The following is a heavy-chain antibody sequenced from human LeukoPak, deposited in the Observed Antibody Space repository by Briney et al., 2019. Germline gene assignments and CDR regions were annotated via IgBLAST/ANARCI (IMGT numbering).Heavy chain of an antibody. Sequence: PGGSLRLSCAASGFTFSDYYMSWIRQAPGKGLEWVSYISSSGSTIYYADSVEGRFTISRDNAKNSLYLQMNSLRAEDTAVYYCAKSMTIFGEKGAFDIWGQGTMVTVSS. J-gene: IGHJ3*02. V-gene: IGHV3-11*01. CDR1: GFTFSDYY. D-gene: IGHD3-3*01. CDR2: ISSSGSTI. CDR3: AKSMTIFGEKGAFDI.